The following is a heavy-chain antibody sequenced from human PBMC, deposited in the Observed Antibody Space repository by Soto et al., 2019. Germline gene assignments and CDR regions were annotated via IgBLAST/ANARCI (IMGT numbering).Heavy chain of an antibody. Sequence: GGSLRLSCVASGFTFNKHALAWVHQAPGKGLEWASAISGSGSSTYDSDSVKGRFTISRDNSNNTLYLQMNSLRTKDTAIYYGARRTSVIRVIGGFEHWGQGTREAISS. CDR1: GFTFNKHA. CDR2: ISGSGSST. J-gene: IGHJ4*02. CDR3: ARRTSVIRVIGGFEH. D-gene: IGHD2-21*01. V-gene: IGHV3-23*01.